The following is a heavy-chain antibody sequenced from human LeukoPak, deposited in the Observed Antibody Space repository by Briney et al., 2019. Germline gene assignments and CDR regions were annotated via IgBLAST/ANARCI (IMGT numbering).Heavy chain of an antibody. V-gene: IGHV1-69*06. D-gene: IGHD5-12*01. Sequence: SVKVSCKVSGGAFMNYVITWVRQAPGQGFEWMGRIIPTSGTANYPQKFQGRVTIMADKSTNTVYMELRRLRSEDTAVYFCARVGGSSGASDIWGQGTMVIVSS. CDR2: IIPTSGTA. CDR1: GGAFMNYV. J-gene: IGHJ3*02. CDR3: ARVGGSSGASDI.